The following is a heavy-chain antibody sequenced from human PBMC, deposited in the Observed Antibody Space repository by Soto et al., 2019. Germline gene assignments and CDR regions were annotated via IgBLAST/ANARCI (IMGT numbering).Heavy chain of an antibody. D-gene: IGHD2-21*02. J-gene: IGHJ6*02. CDR2: IYYSGST. Sequence: SETLALTCTVSGGSISSYYWSWIRQPPGKGLEWIGYIYYSGSTNYNPSLKSRVTISVDTSKNQFSLKLNSVTAADTAVYYCARVLFGYCGTDCYPLDVCGQGTTVIVSS. V-gene: IGHV4-59*01. CDR1: GGSISSYY. CDR3: ARVLFGYCGTDCYPLDV.